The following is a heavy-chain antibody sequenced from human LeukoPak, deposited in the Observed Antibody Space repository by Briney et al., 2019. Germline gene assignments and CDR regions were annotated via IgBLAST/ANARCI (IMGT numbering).Heavy chain of an antibody. D-gene: IGHD3-10*01. CDR3: ARAGSYDPFGPYYMDV. CDR1: GYTFTSYA. CDR2: IIPIFGTA. J-gene: IGHJ6*03. V-gene: IGHV1-69*05. Sequence: SVKVSCKASGYTFTSYAFSWVRQAPGQGLEWMGGIIPIFGTANYAQKFQGRVTITTDESTSTAYMELSSLRSEDTAVYYCARAGSYDPFGPYYMDVWGKGTTVTVSS.